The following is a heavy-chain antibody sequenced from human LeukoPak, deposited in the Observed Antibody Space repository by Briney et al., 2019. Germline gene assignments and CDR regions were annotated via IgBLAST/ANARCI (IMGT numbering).Heavy chain of an antibody. V-gene: IGHV3-23*01. CDR2: ISGSGGST. D-gene: IGHD3-10*01. CDR3: AKVRADAFDI. Sequence: PGGSLRLSCAASGFTVSSNYMSWVRQAPGKGLEWVSAISGSGGSTYYADSVKGRFTISRDNSKNTLYLQMNSLRAEDTAVYYCAKVRADAFDIWGQGTMVTVSS. J-gene: IGHJ3*02. CDR1: GFTVSSNY.